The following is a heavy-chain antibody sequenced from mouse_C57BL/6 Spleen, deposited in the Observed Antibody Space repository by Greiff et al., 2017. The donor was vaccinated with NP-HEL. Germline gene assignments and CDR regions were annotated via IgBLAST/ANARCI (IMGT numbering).Heavy chain of an antibody. Sequence: QVQLQQPGAELVKPGASVKLSCKASGYTFTSYWMHWVKQRPGPGLEWIGMIHPNSGSTNYNEKFKSKATLTVDKSSSTAYMQLSSLPSEDSAVYYCARSMIYTTVVATRGYAMDYWGQGTSVTVSS. CDR1: GYTFTSYW. D-gene: IGHD1-1*01. J-gene: IGHJ4*01. CDR3: ARSMIYTTVVATRGYAMDY. CDR2: IHPNSGST. V-gene: IGHV1-64*01.